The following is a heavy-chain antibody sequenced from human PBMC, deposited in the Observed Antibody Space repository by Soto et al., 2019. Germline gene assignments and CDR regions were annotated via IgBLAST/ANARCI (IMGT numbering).Heavy chain of an antibody. J-gene: IGHJ5*02. Sequence: QVQLVQSGAEVKKPGSSVKVSCKASGGTFSSYAISWVRQAPGQGLEWMGGFIPIFGTANYAQKFQGRGTITADESKSTGYMDLSSMRSEDTAVYYCASSMGPNSWFPPASSYNWFDPWGQGTLVTVSS. V-gene: IGHV1-69*01. CDR3: ASSMGPNSWFPPASSYNWFDP. CDR1: GGTFSSYA. D-gene: IGHD6-13*01. CDR2: FIPIFGTA.